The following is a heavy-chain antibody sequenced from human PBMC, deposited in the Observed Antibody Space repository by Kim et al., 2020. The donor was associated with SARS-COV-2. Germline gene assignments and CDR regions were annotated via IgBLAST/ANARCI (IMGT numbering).Heavy chain of an antibody. CDR3: AKEPVSSSSWYGPHYYYYYGMDV. V-gene: IGHV3-30*18. CDR1: GFTFSSYG. D-gene: IGHD6-13*01. Sequence: GGSLRLSCAASGFTFSSYGMHWVRQAPGKGLEWVAVISYDGSNKYYADSVKGRFTISRDNSKNTLYLQMNSLRAEDTAVYYCAKEPVSSSSWYGPHYYYYYGMDVWGQGTTVTVSS. J-gene: IGHJ6*02. CDR2: ISYDGSNK.